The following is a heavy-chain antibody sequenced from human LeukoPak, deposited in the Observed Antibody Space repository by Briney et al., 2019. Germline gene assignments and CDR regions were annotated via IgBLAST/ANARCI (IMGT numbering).Heavy chain of an antibody. CDR2: ISAQYGHT. CDR3: ARDDDSSLDY. V-gene: IGHV1-18*01. CDR1: GYTFNSYG. Sequence: GASVKVSCKASGYTFNSYGITRVRQAPGQGLEWMGWISAQYGHTSYAQKFEGRVTMTTDTSTNTVYLELGSLKSDDTAVYYCARDDDSSLDYWGQGTLVAVSS. D-gene: IGHD3-22*01. J-gene: IGHJ4*02.